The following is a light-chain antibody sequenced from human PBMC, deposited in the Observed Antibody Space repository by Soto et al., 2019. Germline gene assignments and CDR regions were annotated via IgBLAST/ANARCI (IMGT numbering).Light chain of an antibody. CDR1: SSNIGNNF. CDR3: ETWDSSLSAVV. J-gene: IGLJ2*01. Sequence: QSVLTQPPSVSAAPGQKVTISCSGSSSNIGNNFVSWYQHLPGTAPKLLIYDNNKRPSGIPDRFSGTKSGTSATLGITGLQTGDEAHYYCETWDSSLSAVVFGGGTKLTVL. CDR2: DNN. V-gene: IGLV1-51*01.